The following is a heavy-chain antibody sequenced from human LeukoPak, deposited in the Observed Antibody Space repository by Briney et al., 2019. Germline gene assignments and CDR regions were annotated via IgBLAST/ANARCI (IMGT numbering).Heavy chain of an antibody. CDR1: GYTFTDYS. V-gene: IGHV1-2*02. D-gene: IGHD2/OR15-2a*01. J-gene: IGHJ5*02. CDR2: INPKNGGT. Sequence: ASVKVSCKPSGYTFTDYSIHGLRQVPGQGPEWIGWINPKNGGTNYAQTFQGRVTMTRDTSITTAYMELSSLRSDDTAVYYCARDLYCNSAECYSNWFDTWGQGTLVTVSS. CDR3: ARDLYCNSAECYSNWFDT.